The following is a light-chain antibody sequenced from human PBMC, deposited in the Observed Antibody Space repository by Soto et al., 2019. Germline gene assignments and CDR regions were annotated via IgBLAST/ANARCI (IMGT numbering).Light chain of an antibody. CDR2: EVD. Sequence: LTQPPSASGSPGQSVTISCTGTSSDVGGYNYVSWYQHHPGKAPKLIIYEVDERPSGVPDRFSGSKSGNTASLTVSGLQAEDEADYYCSSYVGSNNFPYVFGTGTKVTVL. V-gene: IGLV2-8*01. CDR1: SSDVGGYNY. J-gene: IGLJ1*01. CDR3: SSYVGSNNFPYV.